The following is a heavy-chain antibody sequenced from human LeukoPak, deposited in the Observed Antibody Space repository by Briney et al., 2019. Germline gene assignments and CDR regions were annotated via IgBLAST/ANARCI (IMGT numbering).Heavy chain of an antibody. V-gene: IGHV3-66*01. CDR1: GISVRNNF. Sequence: GGSLRLSCGVSGISVRNNFMNWVRQAPGKGLEWVSAMYSGGSTDYADSARDRFTISRDESRNMVFLHMTNLGVDDTAVYYCARDKRRYFDSWGQGTLVTVSS. CDR2: MYSGGST. D-gene: IGHD3-9*01. CDR3: ARDKRRYFDS. J-gene: IGHJ4*02.